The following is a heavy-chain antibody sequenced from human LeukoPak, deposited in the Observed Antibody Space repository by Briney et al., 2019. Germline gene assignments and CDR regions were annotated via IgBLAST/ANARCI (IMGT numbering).Heavy chain of an antibody. CDR3: ARDLDGGNANWSDP. CDR1: GYTFTGYY. D-gene: IGHD4-23*01. J-gene: IGHJ5*02. CDR2: INPNSGGT. V-gene: IGHV1-2*06. Sequence: ASVKVSCKASGYTFTGYYMHWVRQAPGQGLEWMRRINPNSGGTNYAQKFQGRVTMTRDTSISTAYMELSRLRSDDTAVYYCARDLDGGNANWSDPWGQGTLVTVSS.